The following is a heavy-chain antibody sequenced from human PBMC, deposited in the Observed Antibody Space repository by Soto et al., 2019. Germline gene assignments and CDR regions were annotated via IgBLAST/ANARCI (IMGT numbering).Heavy chain of an antibody. D-gene: IGHD3-22*01. CDR2: IIPIFGTA. J-gene: IGHJ4*02. CDR3: AKGPRDDSKETRGY. V-gene: IGHV1-69*13. Sequence: SVMVSCKASGGTFSSYAISWVRQAPGQGLEWMGGIIPIFGTANYAQKFQGRVTITADESTSTAYMELSRLRSEDTAVYYCAKGPRDDSKETRGYWGQGTVCIVSA. CDR1: GGTFSSYA.